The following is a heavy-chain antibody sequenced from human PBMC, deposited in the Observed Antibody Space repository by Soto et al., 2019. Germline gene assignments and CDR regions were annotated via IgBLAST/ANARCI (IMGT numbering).Heavy chain of an antibody. CDR2: IRNKVNTYAT. Sequence: EGQLVESGGGLVQPGGSLKLSCAASGFTFTDSAIHWVRQTSEKGLEWVGRIRNKVNTYATAYAESVKGRFTISRDGSINTVYLQMNSLKTEDTAVYYCTRRRDWTAMDPLDYWGQGTLVTVSS. CDR3: TRRRDWTAMDPLDY. J-gene: IGHJ4*02. V-gene: IGHV3-73*02. CDR1: GFTFTDSA. D-gene: IGHD5-18*01.